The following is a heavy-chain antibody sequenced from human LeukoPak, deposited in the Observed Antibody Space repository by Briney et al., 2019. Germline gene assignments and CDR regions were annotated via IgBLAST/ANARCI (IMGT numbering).Heavy chain of an antibody. V-gene: IGHV3-30*18. D-gene: IGHD3-22*01. CDR3: AKTKYDSSGYYYYYYMDV. J-gene: IGHJ6*03. Sequence: GGSLRLSCAASGFTFSSYGMHWVRQAPGKGLEWVAVISYDGSNKYYADSVKGRFTISRDNSKNTLYLQMNSLRAEDTAVYYCAKTKYDSSGYYYYYYMDVWGKGTTVTVSS. CDR1: GFTFSSYG. CDR2: ISYDGSNK.